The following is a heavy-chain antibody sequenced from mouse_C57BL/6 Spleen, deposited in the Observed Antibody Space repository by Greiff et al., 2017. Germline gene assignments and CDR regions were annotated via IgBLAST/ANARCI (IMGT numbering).Heavy chain of an antibody. Sequence: EVQLVESGPGLVKPSQSLSLTCSVTGYSITSGYYWNWIRQFPGNKLEWIGYISYDGSNNYNPSLKNRISNTRDTSKNQFFLKFNSVTTEDTATYYCARGYYDYDGYAMDYWGQGTSVTVSS. CDR3: ARGYYDYDGYAMDY. CDR1: GYSITSGYY. J-gene: IGHJ4*01. D-gene: IGHD2-4*01. V-gene: IGHV3-6*01. CDR2: ISYDGSN.